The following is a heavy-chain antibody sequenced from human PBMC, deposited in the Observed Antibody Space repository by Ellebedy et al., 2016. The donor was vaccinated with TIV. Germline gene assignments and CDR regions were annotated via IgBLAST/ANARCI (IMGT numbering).Heavy chain of an antibody. D-gene: IGHD3-16*01. Sequence: SETLSLTXTVSGGSISSSSYYWGWIRQPPGKGLEWIGSIYYSGSTYYNPSLKSRVTISVDTSKNQFSLKLSSVTAADTAVYYCARGWGFLDYWGQGTLVTVSS. CDR3: ARGWGFLDY. V-gene: IGHV4-39*01. J-gene: IGHJ4*02. CDR2: IYYSGST. CDR1: GGSISSSSYY.